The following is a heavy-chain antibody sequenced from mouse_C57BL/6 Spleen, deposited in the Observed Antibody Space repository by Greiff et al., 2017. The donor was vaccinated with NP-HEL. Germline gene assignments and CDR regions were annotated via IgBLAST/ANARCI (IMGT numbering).Heavy chain of an antibody. V-gene: IGHV1-80*01. CDR1: GYAFNSYW. D-gene: IGHD1-1*01. CDR3: ARGTTVVAGDYAMDY. J-gene: IGHJ4*01. CDR2: IYPGDGDT. Sequence: QVQLQQSGAELVKPGASVKISCKASGYAFNSYWMNWVKQRPGKGLEWIGQIYPGDGDTNYNGKFKGKATLTADKSSSTAYMQLSSLTSEDSAVYFCARGTTVVAGDYAMDYWGQGTSVTVSS.